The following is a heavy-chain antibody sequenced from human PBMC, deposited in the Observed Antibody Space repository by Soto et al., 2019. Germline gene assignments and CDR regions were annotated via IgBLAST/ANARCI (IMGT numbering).Heavy chain of an antibody. Sequence: QVQLVESGGGVVQPGRSLRLSCAASGFTFSSYGMHWVRQAPGKGLEWVAVISYDGSNKYYADSVKGRFTISRDNSKNTLYLQMNSLRAEDTAVYYCAKILQLGDYAYYYYGMDVWGQGTTFTVSS. CDR2: ISYDGSNK. CDR3: AKILQLGDYAYYYYGMDV. V-gene: IGHV3-30*18. D-gene: IGHD4-17*01. CDR1: GFTFSSYG. J-gene: IGHJ6*02.